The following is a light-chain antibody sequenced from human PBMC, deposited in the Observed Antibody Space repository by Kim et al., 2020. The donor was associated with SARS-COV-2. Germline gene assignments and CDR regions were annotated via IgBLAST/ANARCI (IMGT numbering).Light chain of an antibody. J-gene: IGKJ5*01. CDR2: GTS. CDR1: QSGSSTR. V-gene: IGKV3-20*01. Sequence: RGERPTPSCRASQSGSSTRRAWYRRSRGQAPRLLVYGTSNRATGIPDRFSGSGYETGFTLTVSRLEPEDSAVYYCQQYGTSPPITFGQGTRLEIK. CDR3: QQYGTSPPIT.